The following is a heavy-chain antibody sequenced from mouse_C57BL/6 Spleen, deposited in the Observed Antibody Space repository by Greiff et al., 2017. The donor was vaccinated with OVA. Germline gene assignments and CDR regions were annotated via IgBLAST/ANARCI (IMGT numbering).Heavy chain of an antibody. Sequence: QVQLKQPGAELVKPGASVKLSCKASGYTFTSYCMHWVKQRPGQGLEWIGMIHPNSGSTNYNEKFKSKATLTVDKSSSTAYMQLSSLTSEDSAVYYCARTAQAYYFDYWGQGTTLTVSS. CDR1: GYTFTSYC. CDR2: IHPNSGST. D-gene: IGHD3-2*02. V-gene: IGHV1-64*01. CDR3: ARTAQAYYFDY. J-gene: IGHJ2*01.